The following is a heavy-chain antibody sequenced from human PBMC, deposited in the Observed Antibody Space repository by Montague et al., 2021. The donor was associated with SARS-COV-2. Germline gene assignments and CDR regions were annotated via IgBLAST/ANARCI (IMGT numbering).Heavy chain of an antibody. CDR2: ISYDGSNK. D-gene: IGHD1-26*01. Sequence: SLRLSCAASGFTFSSYAMHRVRQALGKGLEWVAVISYDGSNKYYADSVKGRFTISRDNSKNTLYLQMNSLRAEDTAVYYCARVYGGSYRGRIDYWGQGTLVTVSS. V-gene: IGHV3-30-3*01. J-gene: IGHJ4*02. CDR3: ARVYGGSYRGRIDY. CDR1: GFTFSSYA.